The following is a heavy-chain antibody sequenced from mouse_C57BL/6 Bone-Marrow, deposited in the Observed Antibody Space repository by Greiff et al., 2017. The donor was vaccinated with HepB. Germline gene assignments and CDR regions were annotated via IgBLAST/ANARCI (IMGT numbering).Heavy chain of an antibody. J-gene: IGHJ1*03. Sequence: VQLQQSGTVLARPGASVKMSCKTSGYTFTSYWMHWVKQRPGQGLEWIGAIYPGNSDTSYNQKFKGKAKLTAVTSASTADMELSSLTNEDSAVYYCTRTTTVVATDWYFDVWGTGTTVTVSS. V-gene: IGHV1-5*01. D-gene: IGHD1-1*01. CDR1: GYTFTSYW. CDR3: TRTTTVVATDWYFDV. CDR2: IYPGNSDT.